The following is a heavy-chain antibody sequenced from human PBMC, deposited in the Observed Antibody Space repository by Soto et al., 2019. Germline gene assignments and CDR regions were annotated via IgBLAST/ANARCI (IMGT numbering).Heavy chain of an antibody. J-gene: IGHJ4*02. V-gene: IGHV3-48*04. CDR3: TSSTSPDAY. CDR2: INSGSASV. CDR1: GFDFNRYS. D-gene: IGHD2-2*01. Sequence: EVQLAESGGGLVQPGGSLRLSCVASGFDFNRYSMNWVRLAPGEGLEWISYINSGSASVFYADSVRGRCTISRDNAKNSLYLQMNSLRAEDTAVYYCTSSTSPDAYWGQGTLVTVSS.